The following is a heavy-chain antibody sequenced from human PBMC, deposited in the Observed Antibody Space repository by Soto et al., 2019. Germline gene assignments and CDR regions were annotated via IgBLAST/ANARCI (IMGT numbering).Heavy chain of an antibody. V-gene: IGHV4-34*01. D-gene: IGHD6-6*01. Sequence: SETLSLTCAVYGGSFSGYYWSWIRQPPGKGLEWIGEINHSGSTNYNPSLKSRVTISVDTSKNQFSLKLSSVTAADTAVYYCARGRLAARLYYYYYGMDVWRQGATVTVSS. CDR2: INHSGST. CDR3: ARGRLAARLYYYYYGMDV. J-gene: IGHJ6*02. CDR1: GGSFSGYY.